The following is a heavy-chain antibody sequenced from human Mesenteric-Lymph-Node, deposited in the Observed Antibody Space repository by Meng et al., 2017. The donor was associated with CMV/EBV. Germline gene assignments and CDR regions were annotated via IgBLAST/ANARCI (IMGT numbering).Heavy chain of an antibody. CDR1: GYTFTSYG. Sequence: ASVKVSCKASGYTFTSYGISWVRQAPGQGLEWMGWISAYNGNTNYAQKLQGRVTMTTDTSTSTAYMELRSLRSDDTAVYYCARVSGSTSWLRPRRFDHWGQGTLVTVSS. V-gene: IGHV1-18*01. D-gene: IGHD2-2*01. CDR2: ISAYNGNT. CDR3: ARVSGSTSWLRPRRFDH. J-gene: IGHJ4*02.